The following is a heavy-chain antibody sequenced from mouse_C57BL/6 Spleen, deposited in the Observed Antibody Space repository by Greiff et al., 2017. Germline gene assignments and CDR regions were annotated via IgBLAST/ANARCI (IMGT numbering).Heavy chain of an antibody. Sequence: QVQLLQPGTELVKPGASVKLSCKASGYTFTSYWMHWVKQRPGQGLEWIGNINPSNGGTNYNEKVKAKATLTVDKASSTAYMQLSSLTSEDAAVYYCEKGVYYGSRDYLYDFDYWGQGTTLTVSS. J-gene: IGHJ2*01. D-gene: IGHD1-1*01. CDR2: INPSNGGT. CDR3: EKGVYYGSRDYLYDFDY. V-gene: IGHV1-53*01. CDR1: GYTFTSYW.